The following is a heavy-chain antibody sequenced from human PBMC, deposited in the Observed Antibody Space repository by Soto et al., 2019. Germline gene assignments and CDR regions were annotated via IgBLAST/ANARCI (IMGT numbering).Heavy chain of an antibody. CDR2: IIPVFRSI. CDR3: ARDDGWNYRYYDMEV. J-gene: IGHJ6*02. V-gene: IGHV1-69*12. CDR1: GDTFSSYS. Sequence: VQLVQSGAEEKTPGSSVKVSCKASGDTFSSYSIAWVRQAPGQGLEWMGGIIPVFRSINYSQKFQGRVTITADESTTTAYLELTSLRPQDTAVYFCARDDGWNYRYYDMEVWGQGTTVTVS. D-gene: IGHD1-7*01.